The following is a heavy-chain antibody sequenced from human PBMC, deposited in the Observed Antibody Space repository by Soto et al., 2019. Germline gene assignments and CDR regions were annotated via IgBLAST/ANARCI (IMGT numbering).Heavy chain of an antibody. Sequence: ASVKVSCKASGYTFTNYGINWVRHAPGQGLEWLGWVSAYNGERRYAQRVQARVIMTTDTSTTTAYMELRSLRSDDTAVYYCSRGTSIPASGDYWGQGTLVTVSS. J-gene: IGHJ4*01. V-gene: IGHV1-18*01. D-gene: IGHD6-6*01. CDR2: VSAYNGER. CDR1: GYTFTNYG. CDR3: SRGTSIPASGDY.